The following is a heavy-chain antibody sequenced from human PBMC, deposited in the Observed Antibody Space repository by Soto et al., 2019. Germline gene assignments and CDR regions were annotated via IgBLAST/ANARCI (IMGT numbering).Heavy chain of an antibody. CDR2: IYWDDDK. J-gene: IGHJ6*02. CDR1: GFSLDTSGVG. V-gene: IGHV2-5*02. D-gene: IGHD3-3*01. Sequence: QITLKESGPTLVKPTQTLTLTCTFSGFSLDTSGVGVAWIRQPPGKALEWLTLIYWDDDKRYSPSLRSRLTITKDTSENRVVLTMTNMDPVDTAIYYCSHMESRVASYGLDVWGQGTTVTVSS. CDR3: SHMESRVASYGLDV.